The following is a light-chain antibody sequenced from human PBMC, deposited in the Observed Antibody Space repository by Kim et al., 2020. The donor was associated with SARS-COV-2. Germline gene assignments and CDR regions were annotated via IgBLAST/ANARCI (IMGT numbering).Light chain of an antibody. CDR2: DIF. J-gene: IGKJ5*01. Sequence: VSPGERPTLSCRASQSVSSNLAWYQHIPGQAPRLLIYDIFTRATGIPDRFSGSGSGTEFTLTISSLQSEDFAVYYCQQYHRWPITFGQGTRLEIK. CDR3: QQYHRWPIT. V-gene: IGKV3-15*01. CDR1: QSVSSN.